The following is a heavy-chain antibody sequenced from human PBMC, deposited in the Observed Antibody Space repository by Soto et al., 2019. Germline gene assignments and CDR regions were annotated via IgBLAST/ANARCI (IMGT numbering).Heavy chain of an antibody. V-gene: IGHV3-74*01. Sequence: EVQLVESGGGLVQPGGSLRLSCAASGFTFSRYWMHWVRQVPGEGLMWVSRVNSVESSTSYADSVKGRFTISRDNAKNTLYLQMNSLRADDTAVYYCVRGATAYDYWGQGTLVTVSS. CDR2: VNSVESST. J-gene: IGHJ4*02. D-gene: IGHD1-1*01. CDR1: GFTFSRYW. CDR3: VRGATAYDY.